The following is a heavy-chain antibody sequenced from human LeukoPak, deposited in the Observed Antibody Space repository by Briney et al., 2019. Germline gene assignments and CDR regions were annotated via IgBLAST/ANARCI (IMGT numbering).Heavy chain of an antibody. D-gene: IGHD2/OR15-2a*01. J-gene: IGHJ4*02. CDR1: GDSISDSS. Sequence: PSETLSLTCTVSGDSISDSSSSWIRQPPGRGLEYIWYIYSSGSTNYNPPLKSRVTISLDTSKNQFSLMLSSVTAADTALYFCATKYCKYEHYFDYGGQGTRVTVSS. CDR3: ATKYCKYEHYFDY. V-gene: IGHV4-4*09. CDR2: IYSSGST.